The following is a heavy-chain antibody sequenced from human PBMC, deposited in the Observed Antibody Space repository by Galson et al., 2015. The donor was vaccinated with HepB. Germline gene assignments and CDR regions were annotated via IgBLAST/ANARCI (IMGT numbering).Heavy chain of an antibody. V-gene: IGHV1-69*13. CDR2: IIPIFGTA. Sequence: SVKVSCKASGGTFNSYAISWVRQAPGQGLEWMGGIIPIFGTANYAQKFQGRVTITADESTSTAYMELSSLRSEDTAVYYCARRSTDDFWSGYDDYWGQGTLVTVSS. J-gene: IGHJ4*02. CDR3: ARRSTDDFWSGYDDY. D-gene: IGHD3-3*01. CDR1: GGTFNSYA.